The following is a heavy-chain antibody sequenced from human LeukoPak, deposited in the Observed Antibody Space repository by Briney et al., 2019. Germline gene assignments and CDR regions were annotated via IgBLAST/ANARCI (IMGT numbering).Heavy chain of an antibody. J-gene: IGHJ4*02. CDR1: GFNFRAYW. CDR2: INQDGSEK. V-gene: IGHV3-7*01. D-gene: IGHD6-6*01. Sequence: PGGSLRLSCTTSGFNFRAYWMGWVRQAPGKGLEWVANINQDGSEKYYVDSVEGRFTVSRDNAQTSFHLQMNSLRAEDTAVYYCVRDPHICSSSSGDYWGQGILITVTS. CDR3: VRDPHICSSSSGDY.